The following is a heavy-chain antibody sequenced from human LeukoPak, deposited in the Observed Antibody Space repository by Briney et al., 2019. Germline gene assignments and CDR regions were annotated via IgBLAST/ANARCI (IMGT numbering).Heavy chain of an antibody. D-gene: IGHD2-2*01. CDR2: INPNSGGT. J-gene: IGHJ5*02. Sequence: GASVKVSCKASGYTFTGYYMHWVRQAPGQGLEWMGWINPNSGGTNYAQKFQGRVTMTRDTSISTAYMELSRLRSDDTAVYYCARGPALYCSSTSCYPNWFDPWGQGTLVTVSS. CDR3: ARGPALYCSSTSCYPNWFDP. V-gene: IGHV1-2*02. CDR1: GYTFTGYY.